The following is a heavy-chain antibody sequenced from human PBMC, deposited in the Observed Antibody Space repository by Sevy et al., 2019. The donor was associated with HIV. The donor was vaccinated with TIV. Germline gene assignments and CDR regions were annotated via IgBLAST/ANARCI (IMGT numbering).Heavy chain of an antibody. CDR1: GYTFTGYY. CDR3: ARDSSGWVVDAFDI. Sequence: ASVKVSCKASGYTFTGYYMHWVRQAPGQGLEWMGWINPNSGGTNYAQKFQGRVTMTRDTSISTAYMELSRLRSDDTAVDYCARDSSGWVVDAFDIWGQGTMVTVSS. J-gene: IGHJ3*02. D-gene: IGHD6-19*01. V-gene: IGHV1-2*02. CDR2: INPNSGGT.